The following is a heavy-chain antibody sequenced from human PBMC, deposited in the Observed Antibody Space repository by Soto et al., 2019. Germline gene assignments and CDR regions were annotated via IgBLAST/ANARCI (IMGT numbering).Heavy chain of an antibody. V-gene: IGHV1-18*01. CDR3: ARVGFVAARYTSGGAMEEWFDH. J-gene: IGHJ5*02. CDR2: ISAYNGNT. D-gene: IGHD6-19*01. Sequence: QVQLVQSGAEVKKPGASVKVSCKASGYTFTSYGISWVRKAPGQGLEWMGWISAYNGNTNDAQKLQGRITMTTDTATRTAYMSLGSLRTDATVVYYCARVGFVAARYTSGGAMEEWFDHWGQEPLVTVAS. CDR1: GYTFTSYG.